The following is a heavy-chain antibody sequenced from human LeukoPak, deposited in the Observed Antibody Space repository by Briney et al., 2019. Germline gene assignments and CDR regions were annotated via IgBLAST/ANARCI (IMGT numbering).Heavy chain of an antibody. CDR2: IKQDGSEK. Sequence: GGSLRLSCAASGFTFSSFWMSWVRQAPGKGLEWVANIKQDGSEKYYVDSVKGRFPVSRDNTKNSLYLQMNSLRADDTAVYYCASSYDSSGYWPIDAFDIWGQGTMVTVSS. CDR1: GFTFSSFW. D-gene: IGHD3-22*01. CDR3: ASSYDSSGYWPIDAFDI. V-gene: IGHV3-7*01. J-gene: IGHJ3*02.